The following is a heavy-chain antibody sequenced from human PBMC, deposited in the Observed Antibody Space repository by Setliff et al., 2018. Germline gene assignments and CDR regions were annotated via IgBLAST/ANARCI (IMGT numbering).Heavy chain of an antibody. V-gene: IGHV1-3*03. J-gene: IGHJ6*03. Sequence: ASVKVSCKASGYTFTNYAIHWVRQAPGQRLEWMGWINAGNGDTKYSQDFQGRVTITRDTSASTAYMDLSSLRSDDMAVYYCARGRPTANPYYYYYMDVWGKGTTVTVS. CDR1: GYTFTNYA. CDR3: ARGRPTANPYYYYYMDV. CDR2: INAGNGDT. D-gene: IGHD4-4*01.